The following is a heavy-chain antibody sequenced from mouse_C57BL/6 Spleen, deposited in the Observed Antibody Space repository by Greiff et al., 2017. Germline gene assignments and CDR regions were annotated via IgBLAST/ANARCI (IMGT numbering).Heavy chain of an antibody. CDR2: TPHSGET. Sequence: QVQLQQSGPGLVKPSPSLILTCSTTGFPITSGYYWFWIRQPPGKPLEWMGYTPHSGETFYNPTLQSPISITRDTSKNQVFLQLSTGTTEDTAVYYCAGTVRYYAMDYWGQGTSVTVSS. V-gene: IGHV12-3*01. CDR3: AGTVRYYAMDY. J-gene: IGHJ4*01. D-gene: IGHD2-14*01. CDR1: GFPITSGYY.